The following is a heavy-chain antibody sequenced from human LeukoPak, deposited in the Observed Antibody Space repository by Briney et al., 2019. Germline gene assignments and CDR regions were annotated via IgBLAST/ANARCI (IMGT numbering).Heavy chain of an antibody. J-gene: IGHJ4*02. CDR2: MYAGDVGA. Sequence: PGGSLRLSCAASGFTVTYTYMSWVRQTPGKGLEWVSVMYAGDVGAYYADSVKGRFTISRDHSQNMVHLQMNSLRAEDTAVYYCARGQIPAAMKAFDYWGQGTLVTVSS. CDR1: GFTVTYTY. D-gene: IGHD2-2*01. V-gene: IGHV3-53*01. CDR3: ARGQIPAAMKAFDY.